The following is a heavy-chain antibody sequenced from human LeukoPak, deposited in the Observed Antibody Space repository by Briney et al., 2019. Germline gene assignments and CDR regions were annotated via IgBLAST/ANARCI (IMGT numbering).Heavy chain of an antibody. D-gene: IGHD2-21*02. J-gene: IGHJ4*02. CDR1: GGSINSHY. CDR2: IHYTGTT. Sequence: PSETLSLTCIVSGGSINSHYWSWIRQPPGKGLEWIGDIHYTGTTKYNPSVRGRVTLSLDTSKNQFSLRLSSVTAADTAVYYCARAVSAHSDTMYYFDNWGQGTLVTVSS. V-gene: IGHV4-59*11. CDR3: ARAVSAHSDTMYYFDN.